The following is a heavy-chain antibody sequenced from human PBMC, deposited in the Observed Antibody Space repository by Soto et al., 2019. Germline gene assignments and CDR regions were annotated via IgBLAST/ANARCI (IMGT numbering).Heavy chain of an antibody. CDR3: ASLRTYYYDSSGS. CDR1: GGTFRSYA. Sequence: SVKVSVKASGGTFRSYAISWVRQAPGQGLEWMGGIIPIFGTANYAQKFQGRVTITADESTSTAYMELSSLRSEDTAVYYCASLRTYYYDSSGSWGQGTLVTVSS. V-gene: IGHV1-69*13. J-gene: IGHJ5*02. CDR2: IIPIFGTA. D-gene: IGHD3-22*01.